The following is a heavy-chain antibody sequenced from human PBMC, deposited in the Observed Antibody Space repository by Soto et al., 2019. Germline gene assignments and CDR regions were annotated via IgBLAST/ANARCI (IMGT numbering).Heavy chain of an antibody. CDR2: IDPSDSYT. D-gene: IGHD3-10*01. CDR3: AAWFGELGQGPCYYYGMDV. Sequence: PGESLKISCKGSGYSFTSYWISWVRQMPGKGLEWMGRIDPSDSYTNYSPSFQGHVTISADKSISTAYLQWSSLKASDTAMYYCAAWFGELGQGPCYYYGMDVWGQGTTVTVSS. V-gene: IGHV5-10-1*01. J-gene: IGHJ6*02. CDR1: GYSFTSYW.